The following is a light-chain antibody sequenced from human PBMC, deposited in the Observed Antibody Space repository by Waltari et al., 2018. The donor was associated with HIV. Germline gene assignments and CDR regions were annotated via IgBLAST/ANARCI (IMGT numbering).Light chain of an antibody. Sequence: QSALTQPRLVSGSPGQSVTISCTGTSSDVGVYNFVSWYQQHPGKAPKLMIYDVSKRPSGVPDRFSGSKSGNTASLTISGLQAEDEADYYCCSYAGSYPVVFGGGTKLTVL. CDR3: CSYAGSYPVV. J-gene: IGLJ2*01. CDR2: DVS. CDR1: SSDVGVYNF. V-gene: IGLV2-11*01.